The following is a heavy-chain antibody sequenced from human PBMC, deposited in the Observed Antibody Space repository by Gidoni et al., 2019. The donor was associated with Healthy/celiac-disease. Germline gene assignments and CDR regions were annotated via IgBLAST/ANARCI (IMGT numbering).Heavy chain of an antibody. CDR2: IYYSGST. CDR3: ARTPWIAAAGKGGFDY. J-gene: IGHJ4*02. D-gene: IGHD6-13*01. CDR1: GGSISSGGYY. Sequence: QVQLQESGPGLVKPSQTLSLTCPVSGGSISSGGYYWSWIRQHPGKGLEWIGYIYYSGSTYYNPSLKSRVTISVDTSKNQFSLKLSSVTAADTAVYYCARTPWIAAAGKGGFDYWGQGTLVTVSS. V-gene: IGHV4-31*03.